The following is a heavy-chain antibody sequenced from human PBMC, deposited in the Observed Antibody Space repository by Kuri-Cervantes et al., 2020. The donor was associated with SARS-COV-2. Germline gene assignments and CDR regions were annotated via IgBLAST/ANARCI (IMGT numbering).Heavy chain of an antibody. Sequence: SETLSLTCTVSGYSISSGYYWGWIRQPPGKGLEWIGSIYHSGSTYYNPSLKSRVTISVDTSKNQFSLKLSPVTAADTAVYYCARGRRYCSGGSCWRYYYYYMDVWGKGTTVTVSS. CDR2: IYHSGST. D-gene: IGHD2-15*01. CDR3: ARGRRYCSGGSCWRYYYYYMDV. V-gene: IGHV4-38-2*02. J-gene: IGHJ6*03. CDR1: GYSISSGYY.